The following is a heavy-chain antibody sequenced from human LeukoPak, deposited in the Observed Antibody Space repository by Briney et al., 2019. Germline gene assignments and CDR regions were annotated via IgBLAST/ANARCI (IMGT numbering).Heavy chain of an antibody. Sequence: TGGSLSLSCAVSGFPFSVYEMNWLRQAPGKGLEWVSNIGSSGTTRHYADSVKGRFSISRDNAENSLFLQMNSLRVEDTGIYYCALLAVASDFDYWGQGVLVTVSS. CDR3: ALLAVASDFDY. D-gene: IGHD6-19*01. V-gene: IGHV3-48*03. CDR2: IGSSGTTR. J-gene: IGHJ4*02. CDR1: GFPFSVYE.